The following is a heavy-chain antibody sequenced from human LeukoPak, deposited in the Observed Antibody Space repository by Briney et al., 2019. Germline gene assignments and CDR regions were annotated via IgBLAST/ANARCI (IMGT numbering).Heavy chain of an antibody. J-gene: IGHJ5*02. Sequence: GGSLRLSCAASGFTFSSYAMSWVRQAPGKGLEWVAVISYDGSNKYYADSVKGRFTISRDNSKNTLYLQMNSLRAEDTAVYYCAKEYYGDYVNWFDPWGQGTLVTVSS. CDR1: GFTFSSYA. V-gene: IGHV3-30*18. CDR2: ISYDGSNK. CDR3: AKEYYGDYVNWFDP. D-gene: IGHD4-17*01.